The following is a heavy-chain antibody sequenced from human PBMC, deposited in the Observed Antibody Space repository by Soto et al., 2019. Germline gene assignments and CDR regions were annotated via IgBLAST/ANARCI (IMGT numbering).Heavy chain of an antibody. CDR1: GYSFTNND. D-gene: IGHD3-16*01. J-gene: IGHJ5*02. CDR3: ARMATFGSLNWFDP. Sequence: ASVKVSCKASGYSFTNNDVTWVRQATGQGLEWMGWMNPGSGDTGYAQKFQGRVTMTRDISIATAYVELSSLRSDDTAIYYCARMATFGSLNWFDPWGQGTLVTVSS. V-gene: IGHV1-8*01. CDR2: MNPGSGDT.